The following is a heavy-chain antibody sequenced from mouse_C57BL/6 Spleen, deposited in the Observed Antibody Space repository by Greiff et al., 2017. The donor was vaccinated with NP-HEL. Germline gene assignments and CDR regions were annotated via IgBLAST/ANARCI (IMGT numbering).Heavy chain of an antibody. J-gene: IGHJ2*01. D-gene: IGHD3-3*01. CDR3: AREEEGTGDY. CDR1: GYTFTDYY. Sequence: EVQLQQSGPELVKPGASVKISCKASGYTFTDYYMNWVKQSHGKSLEWIGDINPNNGGTSYNQKFKGKATLTVDKSSSTAYMELRSLTSEDSAVYYCAREEEGTGDYWGQGTTLTVSS. CDR2: INPNNGGT. V-gene: IGHV1-26*01.